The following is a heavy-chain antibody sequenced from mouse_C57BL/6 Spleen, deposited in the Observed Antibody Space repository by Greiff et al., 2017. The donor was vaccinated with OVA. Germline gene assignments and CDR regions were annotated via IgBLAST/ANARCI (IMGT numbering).Heavy chain of an antibody. D-gene: IGHD2-3*01. CDR2: IYPGNSDT. CDR3: TRLLTTDGYYFDD. CDR1: GYTFTSYW. J-gene: IGHJ2*01. Sequence: EVQLQQSGTVLARPGASVKMSCKTSGYTFTSYWMHWVKQRPGQGLEWIGAIYPGNSDTSYNQKFKGKAKLTAVTSASTAYMELSSLTNEDSAVYYGTRLLTTDGYYFDDWGQGTTRTVSS. V-gene: IGHV1-5*01.